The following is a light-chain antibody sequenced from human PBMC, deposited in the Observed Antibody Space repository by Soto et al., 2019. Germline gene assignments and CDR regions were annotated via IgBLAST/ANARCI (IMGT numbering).Light chain of an antibody. V-gene: IGLV1-47*01. CDR2: RNN. CDR1: SSNIGSNC. CDR3: AAWDDSLSGRYV. J-gene: IGLJ1*01. Sequence: QSVLTQPPSASGTPGQRVTISCSGSSSNIGSNCVYWYQQLPGTAPKLLIYRNNQRPSGVPDRFSGSKSGTSASLAISGLRSEDEADYYCAAWDDSLSGRYVFGTGTKLTVL.